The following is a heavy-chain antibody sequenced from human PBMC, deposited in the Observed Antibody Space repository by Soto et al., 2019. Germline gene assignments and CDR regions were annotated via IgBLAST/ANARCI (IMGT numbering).Heavy chain of an antibody. CDR2: IYSGGST. J-gene: IGHJ4*02. CDR3: GRGPGGFGDFSLDY. D-gene: IGHD3-10*01. CDR1: GGSISQYY. V-gene: IGHV4-4*07. Sequence: QVQLQESGPGLVKPSETLSLSCGVSGGSISQYYWSWIRQPAGKGLEWIGRIYSGGSTNYNPSLEGGVTVPVEPSKIKFSVRLSSVPAADPAVYYGGRGPGGFGDFSLDYGGRETRVPVS.